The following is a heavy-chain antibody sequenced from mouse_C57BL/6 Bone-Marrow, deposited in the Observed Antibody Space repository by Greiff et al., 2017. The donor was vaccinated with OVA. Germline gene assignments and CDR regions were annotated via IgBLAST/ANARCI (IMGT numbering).Heavy chain of an antibody. CDR3: ARSWDYFDY. Sequence: VQLQQSGAELVRPGTSVKVSCKASGYAFTNYLIEWVKQRPGQGLEWIGVINPGSGGTNYNEKFKGKATLTADKSSSTAYMQLRSLTSEDSAVYCCARSWDYFDYWGQGTTLTVSS. CDR2: INPGSGGT. D-gene: IGHD4-1*01. J-gene: IGHJ2*01. CDR1: GYAFTNYL. V-gene: IGHV1-54*01.